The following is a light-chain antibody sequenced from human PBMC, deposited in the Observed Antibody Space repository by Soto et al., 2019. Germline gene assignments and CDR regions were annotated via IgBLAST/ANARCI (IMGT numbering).Light chain of an antibody. V-gene: IGKV3-11*01. CDR3: QQRSNWPPTWA. CDR1: QSVITY. Sequence: EIVLTQSPATLSLSPGERATLSCRASQSVITYLAWYQQKPGQAPRLLIYDASTRATGIPARFSGSGSGTDFTLTISSLEPEDFAVYYCQQRSNWPPTWAFGQGTKVEIK. J-gene: IGKJ1*01. CDR2: DAS.